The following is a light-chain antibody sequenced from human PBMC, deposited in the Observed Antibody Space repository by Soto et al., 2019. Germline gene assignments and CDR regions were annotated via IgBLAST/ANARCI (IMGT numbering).Light chain of an antibody. CDR1: SGHSNYA. J-gene: IGLJ2*01. Sequence: QSVLTQSPSASASLGASVKLTCTLSSGHSNYAIAWHQQQSEKGPRYLMKLNSDGSHSKGDGIPDRFSGSSSGAERYLTISSLQSEGEADYYCQTWGSGIVVFGGGTQLTVL. V-gene: IGLV4-69*01. CDR2: LNSDGSH. CDR3: QTWGSGIVV.